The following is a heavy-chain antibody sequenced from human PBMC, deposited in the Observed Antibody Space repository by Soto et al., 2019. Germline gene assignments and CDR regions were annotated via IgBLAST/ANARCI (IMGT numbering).Heavy chain of an antibody. CDR2: ISSSSSYI. D-gene: IGHD3-22*01. CDR3: ATYYYDSSGYSPVPVFDY. Sequence: GGSLRLSCAASGFTFSSYSMNWFRQAPGKGLEWVSSISSSSSYIYYADSVKGRFTISRDNAKNSLYLQMNSLRAEDTAVYYCATYYYDSSGYSPVPVFDYWGQGTLVTVSS. V-gene: IGHV3-21*01. J-gene: IGHJ4*02. CDR1: GFTFSSYS.